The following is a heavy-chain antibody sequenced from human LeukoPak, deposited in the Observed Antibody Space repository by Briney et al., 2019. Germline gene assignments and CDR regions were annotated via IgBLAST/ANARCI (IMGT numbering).Heavy chain of an antibody. CDR2: INHSGST. CDR1: GGSISSYY. J-gene: IGHJ4*02. D-gene: IGHD3-22*01. V-gene: IGHV4-34*01. CDR3: ARQNYYDSSGYVDY. Sequence: PSETLSLTCTVSGGSISSYYWSWIRQPPGKGLEWIGEINHSGSTNYNPSLKSRVTISVDTSKNQFSLKLSSVTAADTAVYYCARQNYYDSSGYVDYWGQGTLVTVSS.